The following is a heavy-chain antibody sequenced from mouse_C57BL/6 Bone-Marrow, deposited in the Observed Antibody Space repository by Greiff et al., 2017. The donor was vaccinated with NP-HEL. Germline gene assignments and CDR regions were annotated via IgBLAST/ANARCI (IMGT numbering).Heavy chain of an antibody. V-gene: IGHV1-19*01. J-gene: IGHJ1*03. CDR3: AGAVVGYFDV. D-gene: IGHD1-1*01. Sequence: EVQLKESGPVLVKPGASVKMSCKASGYTFTDYYMNWVKQSHGKSLEWIGVINPYNGGTSYNQKFKGKATLTVDKSSSTAYMELNSLTSEDSAVYYCAGAVVGYFDVWGTGTTVTVSS. CDR1: GYTFTDYY. CDR2: INPYNGGT.